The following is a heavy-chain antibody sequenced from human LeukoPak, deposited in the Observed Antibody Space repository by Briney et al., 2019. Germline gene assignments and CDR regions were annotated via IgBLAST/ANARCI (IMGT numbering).Heavy chain of an antibody. J-gene: IGHJ4*02. Sequence: GGSLRLSCAASGFTFSSYAMHWVRQAPGKGLEWVAVISYDGSNKYYADSVKGRFTISRDNSKNTLYLQMNSLRAEDTAVYYCARDDGAAAGTGAFDYWGQGTLVTVSS. D-gene: IGHD6-13*01. V-gene: IGHV3-30-3*01. CDR2: ISYDGSNK. CDR1: GFTFSSYA. CDR3: ARDDGAAAGTGAFDY.